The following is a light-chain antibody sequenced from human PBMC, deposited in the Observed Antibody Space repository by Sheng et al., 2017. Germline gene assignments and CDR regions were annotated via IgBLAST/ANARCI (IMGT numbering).Light chain of an antibody. Sequence: IQMTQSPSSLSASVGDRVTITCRASQGVSNSLAWYQQKPGKAPKLLLYGASKLESGVPSRFSGSGSGTDYTLTISSLQPEDFATYYCQQYLSTPYTFGQGTKLEIK. V-gene: IGKV1-NL1*01. CDR3: QQYLSTPYT. CDR2: GAS. CDR1: QGVSNS. J-gene: IGKJ2*01.